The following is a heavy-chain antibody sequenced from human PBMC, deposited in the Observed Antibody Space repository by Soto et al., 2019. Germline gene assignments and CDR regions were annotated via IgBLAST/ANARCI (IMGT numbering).Heavy chain of an antibody. V-gene: IGHV3-30-3*01. CDR1: GFTFSSYA. CDR3: ARAYSWLLPDLDY. CDR2: ISYDGSNK. Sequence: QVQLVESRGGVVQPGRSLRLSCAASGFTFSSYAMHWVRQAPGKGLEWVAVISYDGSNKYYADSVKGRFTISRDNSKNTLYLQMNSLRAEDTAVYYCARAYSWLLPDLDYWGQGTLVTVSS. D-gene: IGHD3-22*01. J-gene: IGHJ4*02.